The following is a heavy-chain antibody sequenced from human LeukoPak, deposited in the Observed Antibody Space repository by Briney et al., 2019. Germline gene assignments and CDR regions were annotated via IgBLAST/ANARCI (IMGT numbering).Heavy chain of an antibody. Sequence: PGGSLRLSCAASGFTFSNAWMSWVRQAPGKGLEWVGRIKSKTDGGTTDYAAPVKGRFTMSRDDSKNMLYLQMNSLKTEDTAVYYCATDIRQYYFDSSGYWGQGTLVTVSS. V-gene: IGHV3-15*01. CDR1: GFTFSNAW. J-gene: IGHJ4*02. CDR2: IKSKTDGGTT. CDR3: ATDIRQYYFDSSGY. D-gene: IGHD3-22*01.